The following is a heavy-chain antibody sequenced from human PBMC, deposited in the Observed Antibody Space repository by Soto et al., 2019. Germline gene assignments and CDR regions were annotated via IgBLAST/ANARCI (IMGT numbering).Heavy chain of an antibody. D-gene: IGHD2-2*02. J-gene: IGHJ1*01. CDR1: GYTFSTSG. V-gene: IGHV1-18*01. Sequence: QVQVLQSGPELKRPGAAVTVSCKTSGYTFSTSGISWVRQAPGQGLEGVGWIRPDNGDRKSAQRLQVRVTLTTDTSASTAYMELRSLSSDETAMYYCARDTESNRYSGWGQGTLDTVS. CDR2: IRPDNGDR. CDR3: ARDTESNRYSG.